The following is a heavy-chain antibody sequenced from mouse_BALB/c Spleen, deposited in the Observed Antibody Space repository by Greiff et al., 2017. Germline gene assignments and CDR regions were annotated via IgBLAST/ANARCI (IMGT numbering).Heavy chain of an antibody. Sequence: EVQLVESGGGLVQPGGSLKLSCAASGFTFSSYGLSWVRQTPDKRLELVATINSNGGSTYYPDSVKGRFTISRDNAKNTLYLQMSSLKSEDTAMYYCARDRGLGAMDYWGQGTSVTVSS. CDR2: INSNGGST. J-gene: IGHJ4*01. V-gene: IGHV5-6-3*01. D-gene: IGHD4-1*01. CDR1: GFTFSSYG. CDR3: ARDRGLGAMDY.